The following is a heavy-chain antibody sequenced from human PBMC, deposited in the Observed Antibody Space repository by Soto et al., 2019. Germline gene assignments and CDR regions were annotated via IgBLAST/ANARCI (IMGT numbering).Heavy chain of an antibody. V-gene: IGHV1-69*14. J-gene: IGHJ4*02. Sequence: QVQLVQSGAEVKKPGSSVKVSCKTSGDIFSGYSISWVRQAPGQGLEWMGGIIPIFGTTNYAQRFNGRVTSTADKSTSTVYMQLYSLKSEDTAVYYCARALGSGYDPGDYWGQGTLVTVSS. CDR1: GDIFSGYS. CDR2: IIPIFGTT. D-gene: IGHD5-12*01. CDR3: ARALGSGYDPGDY.